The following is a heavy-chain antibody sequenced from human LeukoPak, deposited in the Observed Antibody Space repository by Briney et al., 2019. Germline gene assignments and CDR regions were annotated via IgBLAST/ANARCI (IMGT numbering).Heavy chain of an antibody. Sequence: SETLSLTCTVSGGSISPYYWSWIRQPPGKGLEWIGYVYHTGSTNYNPSLKSRVTISVDTSKNQFSLKLSSVTAADTAVYYCARDIGSRRIAAASYYYYMDVWGKGTTVTVSS. CDR3: ARDIGSRRIAAASYYYYMDV. CDR1: GGSISPYY. CDR2: VYHTGST. D-gene: IGHD6-6*01. V-gene: IGHV4-59*01. J-gene: IGHJ6*03.